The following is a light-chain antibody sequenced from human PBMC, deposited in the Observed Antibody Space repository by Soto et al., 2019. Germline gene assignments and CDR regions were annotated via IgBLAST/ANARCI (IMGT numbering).Light chain of an antibody. J-gene: IGKJ5*01. CDR2: WAS. CDR3: QQYYTTPIT. CDR1: QSVLYSSNNKNY. Sequence: DIVRTQSPDSLAVSLGERATINCKSSQSVLYSSNNKNYLAWYQQKPGQPPKLVIYWASTRESGVPDRFSGSGSGTDFTLTVSSLQAEDVAVYYCQQYYTTPITFGQGTRLEIK. V-gene: IGKV4-1*01.